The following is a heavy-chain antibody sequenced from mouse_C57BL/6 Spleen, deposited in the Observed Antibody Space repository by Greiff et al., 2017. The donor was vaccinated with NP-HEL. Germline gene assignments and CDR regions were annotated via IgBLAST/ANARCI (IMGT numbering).Heavy chain of an antibody. V-gene: IGHV5-6-3*01. CDR2: INSNGGCT. CDR1: GFTFSSYG. CDR3: ARTNSLDY. J-gene: IGHJ4*01. Sequence: VQLKESGGGLVQPGGSLKLSCAASGFTFSSYGMSWVRQTPDKRLELVATINSNGGCTYYPDSVKGRFTISRDNAKNTLYLQMSSLKSEDTAMYYCARTNSLDYWGQGTSVTVSS.